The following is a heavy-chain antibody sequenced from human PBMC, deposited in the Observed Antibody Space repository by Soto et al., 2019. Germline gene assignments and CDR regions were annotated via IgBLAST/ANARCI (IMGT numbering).Heavy chain of an antibody. CDR1: GGSISIYY. J-gene: IGHJ4*02. V-gene: IGHV4-59*01. D-gene: IGHD3-3*02. CDR3: ARDFSGAFDY. CDR2: IYYSGST. Sequence: SETLSLTCTVSGGSISIYYWSWIRQPPGKGLEWIGYIYYSGSTNYNPSLKSRVTMSVDTSKNQFSLKLSSVTAADTAVYYCARDFSGAFDYWGQGTLVTVSS.